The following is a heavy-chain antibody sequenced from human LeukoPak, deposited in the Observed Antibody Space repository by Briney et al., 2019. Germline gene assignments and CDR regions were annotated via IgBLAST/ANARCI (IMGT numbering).Heavy chain of an antibody. CDR2: IKQDGSEK. CDR1: GFTFSSYW. J-gene: IGHJ6*03. D-gene: IGHD2-2*01. V-gene: IGHV3-7*01. Sequence: GGSLRLSCAASGFTFSSYWMSWVRQALGKRLEWVANIKQDGSEKYYVDSVKGRFTISRDNAKNSLYLQMNSLRAEDTAVYYCARAPARHCSSTSCYGPPPYYMDVWGKGTTVTVSS. CDR3: ARAPARHCSSTSCYGPPPYYMDV.